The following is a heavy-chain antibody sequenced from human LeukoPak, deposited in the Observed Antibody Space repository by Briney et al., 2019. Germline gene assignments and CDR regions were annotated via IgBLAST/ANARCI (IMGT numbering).Heavy chain of an antibody. D-gene: IGHD1-1*01. J-gene: IGHJ3*02. V-gene: IGHV3-48*03. CDR3: ARAKNDFNDAFDI. CDR1: GFTFSSYE. CDR2: ISSSGSTI. Sequence: GGSLRLSCAASGFTFSSYEMNWDRQAPGKGLEWVSYISSSGSTIYYADSVKGRFTISRDNAKNSLYLQMNSLRAEDTAVYYCARAKNDFNDAFDIWGQGTMVTVSS.